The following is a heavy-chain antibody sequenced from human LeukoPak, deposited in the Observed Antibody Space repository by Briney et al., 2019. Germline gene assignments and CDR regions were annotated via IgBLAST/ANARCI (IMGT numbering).Heavy chain of an antibody. D-gene: IGHD4-17*01. CDR2: TNSGGTTT. V-gene: IGHV3-23*01. Sequence: GGSLRLSCATSGFPFSDFSMTWVRQAPGKGLEWISTTNSGGTTTYYAESVKGRFTISRDKSKNTVYLDMNSLRVEDTAVYYCARDPRDGAYFLDHWGQGTLVTVSS. J-gene: IGHJ4*02. CDR3: ARDPRDGAYFLDH. CDR1: GFPFSDFS.